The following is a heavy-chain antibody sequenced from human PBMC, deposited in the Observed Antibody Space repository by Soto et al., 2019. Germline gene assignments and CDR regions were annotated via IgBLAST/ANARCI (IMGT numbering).Heavy chain of an antibody. D-gene: IGHD6-19*01. CDR1: GGSITRNDHY. CDR2: IKSSGST. J-gene: IGHJ4*02. Sequence: QLQLQESGPGLVRPSETLSLICTVSGGSITRNDHYWGWIRQSPGKGLEWIGDIKSSGSTIYNLSLTSRVSMSVETSKNQFSLKMNSVTAADTAVYYCARLGSSGWYQGSYFDYWGQGTLVTVSS. V-gene: IGHV4-39*01. CDR3: ARLGSSGWYQGSYFDY.